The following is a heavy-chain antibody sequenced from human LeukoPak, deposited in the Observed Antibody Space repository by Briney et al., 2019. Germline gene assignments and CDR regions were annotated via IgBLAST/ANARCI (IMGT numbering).Heavy chain of an antibody. J-gene: IGHJ3*02. CDR3: AKAEPARSYGPDDAFDM. CDR2: ISGSGGST. CDR1: GFTFSSYA. D-gene: IGHD5-18*01. Sequence: GGSLRLSCAASGFTFSSYAMSWVRQAPGKGLEWVSAISGSGGSTYYAYSVQGRFTISRDNSKNTLYLQMNSLRAADTAVYYCAKAEPARSYGPDDAFDMWGQGTMVTVSS. V-gene: IGHV3-23*01.